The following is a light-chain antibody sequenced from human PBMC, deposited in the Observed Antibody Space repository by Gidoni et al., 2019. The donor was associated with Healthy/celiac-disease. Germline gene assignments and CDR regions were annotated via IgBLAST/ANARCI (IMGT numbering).Light chain of an antibody. Sequence: EIVLTQSPGTLSLSPGERATLSCRDSQSVSSSYLAWYQQKPGQAHRLLIYGASSRATGIPDRFIGSGSGTDFTLTISRLEPEDFAVYYCQQYGSSPWTLGQGTKVEIK. CDR2: GAS. CDR1: QSVSSSY. J-gene: IGKJ1*01. V-gene: IGKV3-20*01. CDR3: QQYGSSPWT.